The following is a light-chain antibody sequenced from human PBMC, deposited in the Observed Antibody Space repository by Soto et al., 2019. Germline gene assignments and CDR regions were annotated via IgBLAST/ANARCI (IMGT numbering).Light chain of an antibody. J-gene: IGKJ1*01. V-gene: IGKV1-9*01. Sequence: DIQMTQSPSSVSASVGERVTITCRASQGISSYLAWYQQKPGKAPKLLIYAASTLESGVPSRFSGSGSGTEFTLTISSLQPDDFATYYCQHNNSYSEAFGQGTKVDIK. CDR1: QGISSY. CDR3: QHNNSYSEA. CDR2: AAS.